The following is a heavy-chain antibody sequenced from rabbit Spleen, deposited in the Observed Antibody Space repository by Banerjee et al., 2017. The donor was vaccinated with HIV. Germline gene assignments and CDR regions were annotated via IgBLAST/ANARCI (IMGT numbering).Heavy chain of an antibody. V-gene: IGHV1S69*01. D-gene: IGHD1-1*01. Sequence: QSVEESGGRLVTPGTPLTLTCTVSGFSLSSGAMTWVRQAPGEGLEWIGTVSYVGNIYYATWAKGRFAISKTSTTVDLRITSPTTEDTATYFCARGYADGYYSIRLGLWGPGTLVTVS. CDR3: ARGYADGYYSIRLGL. J-gene: IGHJ6*01. CDR2: VSYVGNI. CDR1: GFSLSSGA.